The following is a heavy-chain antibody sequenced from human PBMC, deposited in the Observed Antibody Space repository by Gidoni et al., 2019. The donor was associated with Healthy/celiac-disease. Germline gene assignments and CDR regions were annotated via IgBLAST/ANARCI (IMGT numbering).Heavy chain of an antibody. CDR1: GFPFSSYS. Sequence: EVQLVESGGGLVKPGGSLRLSCAASGFPFSSYSMNWVRQAPGKGLEWVSSISSSSSYIYYADSVKGRFTISRDNAKNSLYLQMNSLRAEDTAVYYCARGVVDTVGQFDYWGQGTLVTVSS. V-gene: IGHV3-21*01. J-gene: IGHJ4*02. CDR3: ARGVVDTVGQFDY. CDR2: ISSSSSYI. D-gene: IGHD5-18*01.